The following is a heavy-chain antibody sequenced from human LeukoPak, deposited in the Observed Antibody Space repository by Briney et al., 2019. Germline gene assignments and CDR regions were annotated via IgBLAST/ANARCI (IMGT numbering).Heavy chain of an antibody. D-gene: IGHD4-17*01. CDR3: ARGGWYGDYSSEGISFDY. Sequence: GGSLRLSCAASGFTFSDYYMSWIRQAPGKGLEWASYISSSGSTIYYADSVKGRFTISRDNAKNSLYLQMNSLRAEDTAVYYCARGGWYGDYSSEGISFDYWGQGTLVTVSS. CDR1: GFTFSDYY. J-gene: IGHJ4*02. CDR2: ISSSGSTI. V-gene: IGHV3-11*01.